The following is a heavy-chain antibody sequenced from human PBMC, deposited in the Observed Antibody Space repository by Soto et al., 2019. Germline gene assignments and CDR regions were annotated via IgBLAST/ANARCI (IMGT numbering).Heavy chain of an antibody. V-gene: IGHV3-23*01. CDR3: AKDRASGSGSCYDS. CDR2: LPANGPPK. D-gene: IGHD1-26*01. J-gene: IGHJ4*02. CDR1: QFDFSNYA. Sequence: GGSLRLSCAASQFDFSNYAMAWVRQAPGNGPECVSQLPANGPPKCYADSGNGRFHISRDNSQNTVYAQMSDLRVEDTAIFFCAKDRASGSGSCYDSWVQGTLVAFSS.